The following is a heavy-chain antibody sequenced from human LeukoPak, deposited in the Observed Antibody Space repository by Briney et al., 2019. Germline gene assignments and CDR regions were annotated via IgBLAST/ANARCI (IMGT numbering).Heavy chain of an antibody. CDR3: ARDWYSGSYYLAFDV. Sequence: ASVKVSCKASGYTFTGYYMHWVRQAPGQGLEWMGWINPNSGGTNHAQKFQGRVTMTRDTSISTAYMELSRLRSDDTAVYYCARDWYSGSYYLAFDVWGQGTMVTVSS. V-gene: IGHV1-2*02. CDR2: INPNSGGT. D-gene: IGHD1-26*01. CDR1: GYTFTGYY. J-gene: IGHJ3*01.